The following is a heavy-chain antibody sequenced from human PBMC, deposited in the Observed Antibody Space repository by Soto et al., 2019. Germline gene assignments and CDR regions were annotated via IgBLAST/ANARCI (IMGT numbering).Heavy chain of an antibody. CDR2: IRSDGDTT. V-gene: IGHV3-23*01. D-gene: IGHD1-26*01. Sequence: EVQVLESGGGLVQPGGSLRLSCAASGFTFSRYGMNWVRQAPGKGLEWVSGIRSDGDTTYTPDSVKGRITVSRDTSKNTVYLQMNSLRAEDTAIYYCAKGKGVGATPDGANCWGQGTLVTVSS. CDR3: AKGKGVGATPDGANC. CDR1: GFTFSRYG. J-gene: IGHJ4*02.